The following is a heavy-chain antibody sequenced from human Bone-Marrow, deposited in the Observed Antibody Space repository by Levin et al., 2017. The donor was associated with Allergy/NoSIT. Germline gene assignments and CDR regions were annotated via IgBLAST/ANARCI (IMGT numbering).Heavy chain of an antibody. D-gene: IGHD2-15*01. CDR3: AKYRSNRWRNFDL. J-gene: IGHJ2*01. CDR2: ISGDGATI. Sequence: RAGGSLRLSCAASGFTFTYSAMTWVRQAPGKGLECVSIISGDGATIYYADSVKGRFTISRDNSKNTLYLQMNSLRAEDTAVYYCAKYRSNRWRNFDLWGRGTLVTVSS. V-gene: IGHV3-23*01. CDR1: GFTFTYSA.